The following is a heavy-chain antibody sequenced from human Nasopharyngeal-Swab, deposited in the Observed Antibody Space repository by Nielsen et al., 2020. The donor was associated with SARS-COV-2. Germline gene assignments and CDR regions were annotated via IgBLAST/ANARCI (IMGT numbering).Heavy chain of an antibody. Sequence: SVKVSCKASGGTLSSYAISWVRQAPGQGLEWMGGIIPIFGTANYAQKFQGRVTITADESTSTAYMELSSLRSEDTAVYYCAREQWLAKYYYYYGMDVWGQGTTVTVSS. D-gene: IGHD6-19*01. CDR3: AREQWLAKYYYYYGMDV. CDR2: IIPIFGTA. V-gene: IGHV1-69*13. J-gene: IGHJ6*02. CDR1: GGTLSSYA.